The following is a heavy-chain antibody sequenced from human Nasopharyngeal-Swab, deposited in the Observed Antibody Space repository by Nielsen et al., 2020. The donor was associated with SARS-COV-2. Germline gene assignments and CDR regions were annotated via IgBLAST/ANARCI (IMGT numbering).Heavy chain of an antibody. Sequence: GGSLRLSCAASGFTFDEYAMHWVRQAPGKGLEWVSGISWNSGSIGYADSVKGRFTISRDNAKNSLYLQMNSLRAEDTALYYCAKVIDDDSSGYVWFDPWGQGTLVTVSS. CDR3: AKVIDDDSSGYVWFDP. CDR2: ISWNSGSI. V-gene: IGHV3-9*01. J-gene: IGHJ5*02. D-gene: IGHD3-22*01. CDR1: GFTFDEYA.